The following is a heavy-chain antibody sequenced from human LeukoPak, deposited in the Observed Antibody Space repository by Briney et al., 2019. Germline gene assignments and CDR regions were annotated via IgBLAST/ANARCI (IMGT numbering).Heavy chain of an antibody. Sequence: GGSLRLSCAASGFTFSSYSMNWVRQAPGKGLEWVSSISSSSSYIYHADSVKGRFTISRDNAKNSLYLQMNSLRAEDTAVYYCARALPRTMVRGLLDYWGQGTLVTVSS. V-gene: IGHV3-21*01. D-gene: IGHD3-10*01. CDR2: ISSSSSYI. CDR1: GFTFSSYS. CDR3: ARALPRTMVRGLLDY. J-gene: IGHJ4*02.